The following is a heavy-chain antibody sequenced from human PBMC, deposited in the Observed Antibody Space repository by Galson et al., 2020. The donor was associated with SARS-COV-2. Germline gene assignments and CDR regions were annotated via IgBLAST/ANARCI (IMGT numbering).Heavy chain of an antibody. CDR3: TREDGYSGYDYWRWGAAAGPYYYHYMDV. J-gene: IGHJ6*03. CDR1: GLSLNNVW. Sequence: GGSLRLSCEASGLSLNNVWMNWVRQGPGKGLEWVGRIKRKSDGGTPDYAAPVKGRFTISRDDSKNTLYLQMNSLKTEDTAVYYCTREDGYSGYDYWRWGAAAGPYYYHYMDVWGKGTTVTVSS. V-gene: IGHV3-15*01. CDR2: IKRKSDGGTP. D-gene: IGHD5-12*01.